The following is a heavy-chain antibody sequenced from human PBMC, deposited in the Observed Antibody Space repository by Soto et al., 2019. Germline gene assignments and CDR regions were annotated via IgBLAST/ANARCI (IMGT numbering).Heavy chain of an antibody. CDR3: ARDKYSSGWYGYYYGMDV. Sequence: EVQLVESGGGLVQPGGSLRLSCAASGFTFSSYWMSWVRQAPGKGLEWVANIKQDGSEKYYVDSVKGRFTISRDNANNSLYLQMNSLRAEDTAVYYCARDKYSSGWYGYYYGMDVWGQGTTVTVSS. J-gene: IGHJ6*02. CDR1: GFTFSSYW. CDR2: IKQDGSEK. D-gene: IGHD6-19*01. V-gene: IGHV3-7*03.